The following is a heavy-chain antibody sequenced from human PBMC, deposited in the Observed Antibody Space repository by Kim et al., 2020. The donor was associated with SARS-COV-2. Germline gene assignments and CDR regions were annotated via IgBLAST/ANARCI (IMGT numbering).Heavy chain of an antibody. CDR1: GFTFNRYW. J-gene: IGHJ4*02. CDR3: ARRYYYSSGVYFFYY. Sequence: GESLRLSCVASGFTFNRYWMHWVRQGPGKGLVWVSRINNDGTTTNYADSVNGRFTISRDNAKNTLYLQMNSLRVEDTAVYYCARRYYYSSGVYFFYYWGQGTMVTVSS. CDR2: INNDGTTT. D-gene: IGHD3-22*01. V-gene: IGHV3-74*01.